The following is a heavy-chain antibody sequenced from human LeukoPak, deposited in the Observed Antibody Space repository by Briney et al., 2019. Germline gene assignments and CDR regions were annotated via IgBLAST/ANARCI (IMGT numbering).Heavy chain of an antibody. D-gene: IGHD5-12*01. V-gene: IGHV3-7*01. CDR3: ARVGSGYDIPHFDY. J-gene: IGHJ4*02. CDR1: GFTFNRHW. CDR2: IKQDGSET. Sequence: GGSLRLSCAASGFTFNRHWMSWVRQAPQKGLGWVANIKQDGSETYYVDSVKGRFTISRDNAENSLYLQMDSLRADDTAVYFCARVGSGYDIPHFDYWGQGTLLTVSS.